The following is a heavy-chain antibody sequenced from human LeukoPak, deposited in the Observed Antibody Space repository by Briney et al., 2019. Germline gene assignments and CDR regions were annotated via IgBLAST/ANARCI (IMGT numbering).Heavy chain of an antibody. Sequence: SETLSLTCTVSGASISSGSYYWSWIRQPAGKGLEWIGRMYTSGSTNYMSSLKSRVTISADTSKNQFSLKLNSVTAADTAVYYCARDVYCSGGSCRLYAFDIWGQGAMVTVSS. CDR2: MYTSGST. CDR3: ARDVYCSGGSCRLYAFDI. J-gene: IGHJ3*02. CDR1: GASISSGSYY. V-gene: IGHV4-61*02. D-gene: IGHD2-15*01.